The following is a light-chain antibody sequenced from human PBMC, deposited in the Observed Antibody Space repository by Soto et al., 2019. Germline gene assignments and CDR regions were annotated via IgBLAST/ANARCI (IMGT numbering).Light chain of an antibody. CDR3: QQFNTSPWT. CDR1: QSVSTW. Sequence: DIQMTQSPSTLSASEGDRVTISCRASQSVSTWLAWYQQKPGRAPKLLIYKSSILESGVPSRFSGSGSGTEFTLTISSLQPDDFATYYCQQFNTSPWTFGQGTKVEIK. CDR2: KSS. J-gene: IGKJ1*01. V-gene: IGKV1-5*03.